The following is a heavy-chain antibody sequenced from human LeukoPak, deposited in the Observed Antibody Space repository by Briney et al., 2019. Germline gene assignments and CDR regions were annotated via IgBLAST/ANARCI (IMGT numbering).Heavy chain of an antibody. J-gene: IGHJ4*02. V-gene: IGHV1-2*02. CDR2: INPNSGGT. D-gene: IGHD2-2*01. CDR3: ARDHCSSTSCYHGY. Sequence: ASVKVSCKASGYTFTGYYMHWVRQALGQGLEWMGWINPNSGGTNYAQKFQGRVTMTRDTSISTAYMELSRLRSDDTAVYYCARDHCSSTSCYHGYWGQGTLVTVSS. CDR1: GYTFTGYY.